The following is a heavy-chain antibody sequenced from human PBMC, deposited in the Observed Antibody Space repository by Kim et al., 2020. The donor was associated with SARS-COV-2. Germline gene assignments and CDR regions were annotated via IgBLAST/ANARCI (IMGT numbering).Heavy chain of an antibody. CDR1: GGTFSSYA. CDR2: IIPILGIA. J-gene: IGHJ6*02. D-gene: IGHD6-13*01. Sequence: SVKVSCKASGGTFSSYAISWVRQAPGQGLEWMGRIIPILGIANYAQKFQGRVTITADKSTSTAYMELSSLRSEDTAVYYCASSRHYSSSWEDYYYYGMDVWGQGTTVTVSS. CDR3: ASSRHYSSSWEDYYYYGMDV. V-gene: IGHV1-69*04.